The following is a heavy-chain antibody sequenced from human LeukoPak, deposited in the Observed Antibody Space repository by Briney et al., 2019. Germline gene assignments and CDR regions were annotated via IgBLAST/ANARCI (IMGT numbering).Heavy chain of an antibody. CDR1: GFTFEDYA. Sequence: PGGSLRLSCAASGFTFEDYAMHWVRQVPGKGLEWVSGISWNSGRIGYADSVKGRLTISRDNAKNSLYLQMNSLEAEDTALYYCARDHYYDSSGYHYFDYWGQGTLVTVSS. V-gene: IGHV3-9*01. CDR2: ISWNSGRI. J-gene: IGHJ4*02. CDR3: ARDHYYDSSGYHYFDY. D-gene: IGHD3-22*01.